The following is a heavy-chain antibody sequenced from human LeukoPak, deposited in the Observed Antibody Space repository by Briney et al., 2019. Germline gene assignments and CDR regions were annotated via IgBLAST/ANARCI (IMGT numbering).Heavy chain of an antibody. J-gene: IGHJ4*02. Sequence: EASVKVSCKPSGYTLTDHHILWLRPVPGQGLEWVGWIKANSGATKYAQDFQGRVSMTRDATTNTAYMELRSLRSDDTAIYYCGRDPTDGYAHADYWGQGTLVTVSS. CDR3: GRDPTDGYAHADY. CDR2: IKANSGAT. CDR1: GYTLTDHH. D-gene: IGHD5-24*01. V-gene: IGHV1-2*02.